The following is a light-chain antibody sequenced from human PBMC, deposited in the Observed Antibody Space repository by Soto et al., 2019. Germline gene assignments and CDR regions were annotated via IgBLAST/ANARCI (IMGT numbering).Light chain of an antibody. CDR1: TGDVGAYDF. CDR3: SSYAGTYNLV. J-gene: IGLJ2*01. Sequence: QSALTQPRSVSGSPGQSVTISCTGTTGDVGAYDFVSWYQHHPAKAPKLMIYEVTKRPSGVPDRFSGSKSGNTASLTVSGLQTEDEAVYHCSSYAGTYNLVFGGGTKVTVL. CDR2: EVT. V-gene: IGLV2-11*01.